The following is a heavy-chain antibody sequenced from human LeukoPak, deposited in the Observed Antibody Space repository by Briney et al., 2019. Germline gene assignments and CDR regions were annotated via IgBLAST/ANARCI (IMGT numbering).Heavy chain of an antibody. J-gene: IGHJ3*02. CDR3: ARLRSYDILTGYSIGRPDAFDI. V-gene: IGHV1-2*02. CDR2: INPNSGGT. Sequence: GASVKVSCKASGYTFTGYYLHWVRQAPGQGLEWMGWINPNSGGTNYAQKFQGRVTMTRDTSISTAYMELSRLRSDDTAVYYCARLRSYDILTGYSIGRPDAFDIWGQGTMVTVSS. D-gene: IGHD3-9*01. CDR1: GYTFTGYY.